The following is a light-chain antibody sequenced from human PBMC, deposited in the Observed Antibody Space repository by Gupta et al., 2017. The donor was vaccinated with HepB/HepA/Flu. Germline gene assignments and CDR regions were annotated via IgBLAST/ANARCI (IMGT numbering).Light chain of an antibody. J-gene: IGKJ1*01. CDR3: LQDDSYPRR. CDR1: QDIGIA. Sequence: ATRMTQSPSSFSASPGDIVTITCRASQDIGIALAWYQQKPGKAPNLLIHAASTLHSGVPSRFSGSGSGTEFTLTISRLQSEDFATFYCLQDDSYPRRFGQGTKLEVK. CDR2: AAS. V-gene: IGKV1-8*01.